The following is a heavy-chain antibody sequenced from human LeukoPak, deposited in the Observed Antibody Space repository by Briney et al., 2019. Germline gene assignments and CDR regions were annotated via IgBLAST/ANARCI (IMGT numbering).Heavy chain of an antibody. CDR3: AKAPCSGGSCYQRSNFDY. V-gene: IGHV3-23*01. CDR2: ISGSGGST. Sequence: GGSLRLSCAASGFTFSSYWMNWARQAPGKGLEWVSGISGSGGSTYYADSVKGRFTISRDNSKNTLYLQMNSLRAEDTAVYYCAKAPCSGGSCYQRSNFDYWGQGTLVTVSS. CDR1: GFTFSSYW. D-gene: IGHD2-15*01. J-gene: IGHJ4*02.